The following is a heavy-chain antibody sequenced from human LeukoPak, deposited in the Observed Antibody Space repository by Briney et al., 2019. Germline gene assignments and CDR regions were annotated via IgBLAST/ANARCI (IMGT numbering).Heavy chain of an antibody. D-gene: IGHD4-17*01. CDR3: ATGYGDFRVEGRYFYS. J-gene: IGHJ4*02. Sequence: SETLSLTCTVSDGSITNYDWSWVRQPPGKGLELIGHVHYSGTTNYNPSLRSRVTISINTSKKHFFLKLKSVTAADTAVYYCATGYGDFRVEGRYFYSWGQGTLVTVSS. V-gene: IGHV4-59*01. CDR1: DGSITNYD. CDR2: VHYSGTT.